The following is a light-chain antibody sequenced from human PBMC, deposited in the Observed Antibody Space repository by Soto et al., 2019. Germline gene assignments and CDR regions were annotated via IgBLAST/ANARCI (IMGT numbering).Light chain of an antibody. CDR2: DVN. Sequence: QSALTQPASVSGSPGQSITISCTGSSSDVGLYNYVSWYQQHPGKAPKLMIYDVNDRPSGVSDHFSGSKSGNTASLTISGLQADDEADYFCSSYTSDTTHVVFGGGTQLTVL. CDR3: SSYTSDTTHVV. J-gene: IGLJ2*01. CDR1: SSDVGLYNY. V-gene: IGLV2-14*03.